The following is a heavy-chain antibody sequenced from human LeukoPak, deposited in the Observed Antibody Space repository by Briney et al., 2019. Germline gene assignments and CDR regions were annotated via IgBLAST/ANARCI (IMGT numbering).Heavy chain of an antibody. CDR2: IIPIFGTA. CDR1: GGTFSSYA. V-gene: IGHV1-69*13. D-gene: IGHD6-6*01. CDR3: ASIAARLSSLTFDY. Sequence: SVKDSCKASGGTFSSYAISWVRQAPGQGLEWMGGIIPIFGTANYAQKFQGRVTITADESTSTAYMELSSLRSEDTAVYYCASIAARLSSLTFDYWGQGTLVTVSS. J-gene: IGHJ4*02.